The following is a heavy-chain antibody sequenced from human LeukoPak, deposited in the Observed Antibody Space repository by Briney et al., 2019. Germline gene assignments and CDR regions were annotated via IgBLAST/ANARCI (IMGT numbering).Heavy chain of an antibody. D-gene: IGHD6-13*01. Sequence: PGRSLRPSCAASGFTFDDYAMHWVRQAPGKGLEWVSGISWNSGSIGYADSVKGRFTVSRDNAKNSLYLQMNSLRAEDTALYYCAKDIDSSSWEAFDIWGQGTMVTVSP. CDR3: AKDIDSSSWEAFDI. CDR1: GFTFDDYA. J-gene: IGHJ3*02. V-gene: IGHV3-9*01. CDR2: ISWNSGSI.